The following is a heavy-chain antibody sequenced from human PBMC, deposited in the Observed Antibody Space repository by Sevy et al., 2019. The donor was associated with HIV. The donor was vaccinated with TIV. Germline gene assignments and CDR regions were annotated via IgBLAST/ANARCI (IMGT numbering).Heavy chain of an antibody. Sequence: ASVKVSCKASGYTFTSNYMHWVRQAPGQGLEWMGIINPRGVSASYAQKFQGRVTVTRDTSTITVYMELSSLRSEDTAVYYCARDRAAAGKKYYYYGMDVWGQGTTVTVSS. V-gene: IGHV1-46*01. CDR1: GYTFTSNY. D-gene: IGHD6-13*01. CDR3: ARDRAAAGKKYYYYGMDV. CDR2: INPRGVSA. J-gene: IGHJ6*02.